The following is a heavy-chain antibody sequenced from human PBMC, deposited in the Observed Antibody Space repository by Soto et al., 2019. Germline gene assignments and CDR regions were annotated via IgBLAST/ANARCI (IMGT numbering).Heavy chain of an antibody. V-gene: IGHV4-4*02. CDR2: IYHSGTT. J-gene: IGHJ5*02. D-gene: IGHD6-13*01. CDR3: ARDRGIEAAGS. CDR1: GGSITSTNW. Sequence: QVQLQESGPGLMKPSGTLSLTCAVSGGSITSTNWWSWVRQPPGKGLEWIGEIYHSGTTNYNPSLKSRVTISLDKFKNQFSLKVTSVTAADTAIYYCARDRGIEAAGSWGQGILVTVSS.